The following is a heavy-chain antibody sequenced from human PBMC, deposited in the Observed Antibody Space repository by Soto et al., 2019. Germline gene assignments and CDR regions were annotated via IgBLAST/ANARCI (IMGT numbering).Heavy chain of an antibody. CDR1: GGSINTFY. J-gene: IGHJ4*02. CDR2: IFSSGST. CDR3: AREGSYSAYNFAHGIQLWSFDF. D-gene: IGHD5-12*01. V-gene: IGHV4-4*07. Sequence: LETLSLTCTVSGGSINTFYWSWVWQPAGKGLEWIGRIFSSGSTSFNPSLESRVAMSVDTSKNHFSLNLSSVTAADMAVYYCAREGSYSAYNFAHGIQLWSFDFWGQGALVTVSS.